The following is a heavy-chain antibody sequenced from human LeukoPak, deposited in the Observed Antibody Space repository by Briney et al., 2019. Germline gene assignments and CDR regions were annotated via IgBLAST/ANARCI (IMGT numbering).Heavy chain of an antibody. CDR3: ARGYSGYDFLPAL. Sequence: SETLSLTCTVSGGSISSYYWSWIRQPPGKGLEWIGYIYYSGSTNYNPSLKSRVTISVDTSKNQFSLKLSSVTAADTAVYYCARGYSGYDFLPALWGQGTLVTVSS. J-gene: IGHJ4*02. D-gene: IGHD5-12*01. CDR2: IYYSGST. CDR1: GGSISSYY. V-gene: IGHV4-59*12.